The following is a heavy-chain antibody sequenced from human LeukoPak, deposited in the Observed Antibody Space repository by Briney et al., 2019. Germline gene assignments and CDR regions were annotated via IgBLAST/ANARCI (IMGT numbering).Heavy chain of an antibody. CDR3: ARDRGRRGITMRSDAFDI. D-gene: IGHD3-22*01. V-gene: IGHV3-11*01. Sequence: GGSLRLSCAASGFTFSDYYMNWIRQAPGKGLEWVSYISSGGGTRSYADSVKGRFTISRDNAKNSLYLQVNSLRAEDTAVYYCARDRGRRGITMRSDAFDIWGQGTMVTVSS. J-gene: IGHJ3*02. CDR2: ISSGGGTR. CDR1: GFTFSDYY.